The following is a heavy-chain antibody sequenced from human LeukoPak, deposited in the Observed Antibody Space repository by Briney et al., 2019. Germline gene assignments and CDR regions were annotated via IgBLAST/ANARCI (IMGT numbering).Heavy chain of an antibody. CDR2: ISYDGSNK. CDR3: AAAMATHYLDY. D-gene: IGHD5-24*01. J-gene: IGHJ4*02. Sequence: GRSLRLSCAASGFTFSSYGMHWVRQAPGKGLEWVAVISYDGSNKYYADSVKGRFTISRDNSKNTLYLQMNSLRAEDTAVYYCAAAMATHYLDYWGQGTLVTVSS. CDR1: GFTFSSYG. V-gene: IGHV3-30*03.